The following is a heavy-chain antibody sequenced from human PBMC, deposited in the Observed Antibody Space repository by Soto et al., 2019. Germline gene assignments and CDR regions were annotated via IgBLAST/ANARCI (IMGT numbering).Heavy chain of an antibody. Sequence: ASVKVSCKASGYTFTGYYMHWVRQAPGQGLEWMGWINPNCGGTNYAQKFQGWVTMTRDTSISTAYMELSRLRSDDTAVYYCARTKGFGELPNFKKFNYGMDVWGQGTTVTVSS. CDR3: ARTKGFGELPNFKKFNYGMDV. CDR1: GYTFTGYY. CDR2: INPNCGGT. D-gene: IGHD3-10*01. V-gene: IGHV1-2*04. J-gene: IGHJ6*02.